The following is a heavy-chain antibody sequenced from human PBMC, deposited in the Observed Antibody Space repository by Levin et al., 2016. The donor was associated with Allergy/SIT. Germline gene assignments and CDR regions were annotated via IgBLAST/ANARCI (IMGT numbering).Heavy chain of an antibody. V-gene: IGHV1-18*01. D-gene: IGHD3-10*01. CDR3: ARVQLRGYYYGMDV. Sequence: WVRQAPGQGLEWMGWISAYNGNTNYAQKLQGRVTMTTDTSTSTAYMELRSLRSDDTAVYYCARVQLRGYYYGMDVWGQGTTVTVSS. J-gene: IGHJ6*02. CDR2: ISAYNGNT.